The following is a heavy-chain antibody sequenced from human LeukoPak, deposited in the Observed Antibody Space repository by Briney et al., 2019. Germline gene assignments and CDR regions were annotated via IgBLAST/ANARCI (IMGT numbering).Heavy chain of an antibody. CDR1: GFTFSSYA. CDR3: AKPPYIDIVVVPAALAYFDY. CDR2: ISGSGGST. Sequence: GGSLRLSSAASGFTFSSYAMSWVRQAPGKRLEWGSAISGSGGSTYYADSVKGRFTISRDNSKNTLYLQMNSLRAEDTAVYYCAKPPYIDIVVVPAALAYFDYWGQGTLVTVSS. D-gene: IGHD2-2*01. J-gene: IGHJ4*02. V-gene: IGHV3-23*01.